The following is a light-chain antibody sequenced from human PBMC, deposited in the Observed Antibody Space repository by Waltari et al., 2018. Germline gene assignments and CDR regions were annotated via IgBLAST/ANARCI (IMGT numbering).Light chain of an antibody. CDR2: GAS. CDR1: QSVSSSF. V-gene: IGKV3-20*01. J-gene: IGKJ3*01. Sequence: IVLTQSPGTLSLSPGERATLSCRASQSVSSSFLAWYQQKPGQAPRPLIYGASTRATGIPDRFSGSGSGTDFTLTISRLEPEDFAVYYCQQYGSSPFTFGPGTKLDIK. CDR3: QQYGSSPFT.